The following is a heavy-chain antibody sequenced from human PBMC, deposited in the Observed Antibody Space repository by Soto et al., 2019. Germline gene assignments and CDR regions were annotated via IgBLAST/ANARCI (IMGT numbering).Heavy chain of an antibody. D-gene: IGHD3-3*01. CDR1: GGSISSGGYY. Sequence: QVQLQESGPGLVKPSQTLSLTCTVSGGSISSGGYYWSWIRQHPGKGLEWIGYIYYSGSTYYNPSLKSRVTISVDTSKNQFSLKPSSVTAADTAMYYCARTYYDFWSGYWDYWGQGTLVTVSS. CDR2: IYYSGST. CDR3: ARTYYDFWSGYWDY. J-gene: IGHJ4*02. V-gene: IGHV4-31*03.